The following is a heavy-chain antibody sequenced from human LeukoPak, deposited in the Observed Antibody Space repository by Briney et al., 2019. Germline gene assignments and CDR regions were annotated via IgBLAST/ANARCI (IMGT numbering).Heavy chain of an antibody. D-gene: IGHD3-16*01. CDR1: GFTFSSYW. J-gene: IGHJ6*03. CDR2: INSDGSST. Sequence: TGGSLRLSCAASGFTFSSYWMHWVRQAPGKGLVWVSRINSDGSSTTYADSVRGRITISRDNAKNTVYLQMNSLRAEDTGVYYCARGFAYYYMDVWGKGTTVTVSS. V-gene: IGHV3-74*01. CDR3: ARGFAYYYMDV.